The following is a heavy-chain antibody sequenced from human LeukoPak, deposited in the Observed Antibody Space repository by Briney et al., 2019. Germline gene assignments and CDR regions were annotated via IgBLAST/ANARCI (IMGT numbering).Heavy chain of an antibody. CDR1: GGSISSGSYY. Sequence: PSQTLSLTCTVSGGSISSGSYYWSWIRQPAGKGLEWIGRIYTSGSTNYNPSLKSRVTISVDTSKNQFSLKLSSVTAADMAVYYCARVLLGYSSSQGWFDPWGQGTLVTVSS. CDR2: IYTSGST. D-gene: IGHD6-13*01. CDR3: ARVLLGYSSSQGWFDP. V-gene: IGHV4-61*02. J-gene: IGHJ5*02.